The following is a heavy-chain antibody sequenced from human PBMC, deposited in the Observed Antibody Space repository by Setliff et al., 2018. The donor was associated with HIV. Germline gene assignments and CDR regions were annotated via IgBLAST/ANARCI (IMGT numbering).Heavy chain of an antibody. CDR2: IYPSGNI. Sequence: PSETLSLTCTVSGGSISRYYWSWIRQPAGKGLEWIGRIYPSGNINYNPSLKSRLTMSIDTSKNQFSLKLSSVTATDTAVYYCARDAGPHYGSGPPLEYWGQGTLVTVSS. V-gene: IGHV4-4*07. J-gene: IGHJ4*02. CDR3: ARDAGPHYGSGPPLEY. CDR1: GGSISRYY. D-gene: IGHD3-10*01.